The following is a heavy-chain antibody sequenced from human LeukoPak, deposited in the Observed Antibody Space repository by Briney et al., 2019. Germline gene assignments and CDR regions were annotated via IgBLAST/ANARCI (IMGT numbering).Heavy chain of an antibody. V-gene: IGHV4-59*01. J-gene: IGHJ2*01. D-gene: IGHD3-16*01. CDR2: IYSSGTT. Sequence: SETLSLTCTVSGDSIRDYYWAWIRQPPGKGLEWIGYIYSSGTTSCSPLLMSRLRISVDTSKNQFSLNLNSATAADTAFYYCARRGGRIGGNWHFDLWGRGTLVTVSS. CDR3: ARRGGRIGGNWHFDL. CDR1: GDSIRDYY.